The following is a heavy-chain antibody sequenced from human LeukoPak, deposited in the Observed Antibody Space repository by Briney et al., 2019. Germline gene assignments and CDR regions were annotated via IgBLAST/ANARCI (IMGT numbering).Heavy chain of an antibody. CDR3: ARDMSSGWYPGGAFDI. CDR2: IIPIFGTP. D-gene: IGHD6-19*01. J-gene: IGHJ3*02. CDR1: GGTFSSYA. Sequence: SVKVSCKASGGTFSSYAISWVRQAPGQGLEWMGRIIPIFGTPNYAQKFQGGVTITTDESTSTDYMELSSLRSEDTAVYYCARDMSSGWYPGGAFDIWGQGTMVTVSS. V-gene: IGHV1-69*05.